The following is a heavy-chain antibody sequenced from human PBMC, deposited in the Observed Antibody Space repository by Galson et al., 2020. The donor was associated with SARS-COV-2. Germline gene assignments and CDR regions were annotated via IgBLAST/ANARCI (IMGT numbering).Heavy chain of an antibody. Sequence: GESLKISCAASGFTFSSYSMNWVRQAPGKGLEWVSSISSSSSYIYYADSVKGRFTISRDNAKNSLYLQMNSLRAEDTAVYYCARVRGDIHYYYMDVWGKGTTVTVSS. CDR3: ARVRGDIHYYYMDV. CDR2: ISSSSSYI. J-gene: IGHJ6*03. V-gene: IGHV3-21*01. D-gene: IGHD5-18*01. CDR1: GFTFSSYS.